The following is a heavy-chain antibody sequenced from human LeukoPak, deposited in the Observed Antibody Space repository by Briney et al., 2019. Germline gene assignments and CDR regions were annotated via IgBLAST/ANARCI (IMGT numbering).Heavy chain of an antibody. CDR2: ISGSSSGI. Sequence: GGSLRLSCAVSGFTFSDHYMSWIRQAPGKGLEWVSYISGSSSGIYSADSVRGRFTISRDNAKNSLYLQMKSLSAEDTAVYYCAREAQLSTAPTMVRGAKDYWGQGTLVTVSS. CDR1: GFTFSDHY. D-gene: IGHD3-10*01. V-gene: IGHV3-11*04. J-gene: IGHJ4*02. CDR3: AREAQLSTAPTMVRGAKDY.